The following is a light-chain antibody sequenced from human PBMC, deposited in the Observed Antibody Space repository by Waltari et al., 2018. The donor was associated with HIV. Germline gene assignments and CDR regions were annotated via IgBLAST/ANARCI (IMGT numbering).Light chain of an antibody. CDR2: WAS. CDR1: QGILFNSNNKNY. Sequence: DIVMTQSPDSLTVSLGERATINCKSSQGILFNSNNKNYVAWYQQRPGQSPRLLIYWASTRGSGVPVRFSGAGSGTNFSLTISNLQPEDVAVYYCQQYYTTPYSFGQGSRLEI. V-gene: IGKV4-1*01. J-gene: IGKJ2*01. CDR3: QQYYTTPYS.